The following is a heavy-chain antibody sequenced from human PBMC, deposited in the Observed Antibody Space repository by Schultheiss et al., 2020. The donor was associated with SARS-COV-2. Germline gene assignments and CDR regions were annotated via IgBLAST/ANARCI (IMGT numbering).Heavy chain of an antibody. CDR1: GYTFTSYA. D-gene: IGHD2-2*01. CDR3: ARGRGVVPAARFNWFDP. Sequence: KVSCKASGYTFTSYAMHWVRQAPGQRLEWMGWINAGNGNTKYSQKFQGRVTITRDTSASTAYMELSSLRSEDTAVYYCARGRGVVPAARFNWFDPWGQGTLVTVSS. V-gene: IGHV1-3*01. J-gene: IGHJ5*02. CDR2: INAGNGNT.